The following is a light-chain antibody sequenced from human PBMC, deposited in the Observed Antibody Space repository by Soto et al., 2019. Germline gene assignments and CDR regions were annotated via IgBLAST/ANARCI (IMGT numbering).Light chain of an antibody. Sequence: IQMTQSPSTLSASVGDRVTITCRASQSISNELAWYQQKPGKAPKLLIYEASSLLSGVPSRFSGSGSGTEFTLTINSLQPDDFAAYYCQQDDSYSSTFGQGTKLDI. CDR3: QQDDSYSST. CDR2: EAS. CDR1: QSISNE. V-gene: IGKV1-5*01. J-gene: IGKJ2*01.